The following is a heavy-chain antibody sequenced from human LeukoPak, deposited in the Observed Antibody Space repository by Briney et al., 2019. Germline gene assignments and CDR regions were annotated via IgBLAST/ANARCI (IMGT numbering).Heavy chain of an antibody. CDR1: GFTFSSYA. V-gene: IGHV3-48*01. J-gene: IGHJ4*02. D-gene: IGHD3-10*01. Sequence: PGGSLRLSCAASGFTFSSYAMSWVRQAPGKGLEWVSYISSSSSTIYYADSVKGRFTISRDNAKNSLYLQMNSLRAEDTAVYYCASMVRGVTNYWGQGTLVTVSS. CDR3: ASMVRGVTNY. CDR2: ISSSSSTI.